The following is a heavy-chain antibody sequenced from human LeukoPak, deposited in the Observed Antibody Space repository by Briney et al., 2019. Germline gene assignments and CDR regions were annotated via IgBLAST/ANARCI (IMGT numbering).Heavy chain of an antibody. CDR1: GYTFTSYY. D-gene: IGHD1-26*01. CDR2: INPSGGST. CDR3: ARESGSRNFDY. J-gene: IGHJ4*02. Sequence: APVKVSCKASGYTFTSYYMHWVRLAPGQGLEWMGIINPSGGSTSYAQKFQGRVTMTRDTSTSTVYMELSSLRSEDTAVYYCARESGSRNFDYWGQGTLVTVSS. V-gene: IGHV1-46*03.